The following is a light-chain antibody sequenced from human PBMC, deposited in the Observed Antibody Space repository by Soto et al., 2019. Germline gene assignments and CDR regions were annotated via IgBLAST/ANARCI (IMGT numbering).Light chain of an antibody. CDR3: QQYNNWPPWT. CDR1: QSISTN. V-gene: IGKV3-15*01. CDR2: GAS. J-gene: IGKJ1*01. Sequence: EIVMTQSPATLSVSPGERATLSCRASQSISTNLAWYQQKPGQAPRLLIYGASTRATGIPARFSGSGSETEFTLTISSLQSEDFVVYYCQQYNNWPPWTFGPGTRVEIK.